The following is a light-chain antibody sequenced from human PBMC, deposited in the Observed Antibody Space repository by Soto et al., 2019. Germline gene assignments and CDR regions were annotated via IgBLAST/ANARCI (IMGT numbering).Light chain of an antibody. CDR2: RST. V-gene: IGLV1-44*01. Sequence: QPVVTQPPSASGTPGQRVTISCSGSSSNVGSNSVNWYQHFPGTAPKVLIYRSTQRPSGVPDRFSGSKSGTSASLAISGLQSEDEADYYCAAWDDSLYGVVFGGGTKLAAL. CDR3: AAWDDSLYGVV. CDR1: SSNVGSNS. J-gene: IGLJ2*01.